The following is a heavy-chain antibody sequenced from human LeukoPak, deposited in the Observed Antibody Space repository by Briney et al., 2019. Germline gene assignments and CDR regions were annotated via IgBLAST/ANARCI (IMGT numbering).Heavy chain of an antibody. CDR2: IYPGDSDT. Sequence: NHGESLKISCKGSGYNFTNYWIGWVRQMPGKGLEWIGIIYPGDSDTTYSPYFQGQVTISADKSISTAYLQWSSLKASDTAMYYCARRRDGYNYVGTDYWGQGTLVTVSS. V-gene: IGHV5-51*01. J-gene: IGHJ4*02. CDR1: GYNFTNYW. D-gene: IGHD5-24*01. CDR3: ARRRDGYNYVGTDY.